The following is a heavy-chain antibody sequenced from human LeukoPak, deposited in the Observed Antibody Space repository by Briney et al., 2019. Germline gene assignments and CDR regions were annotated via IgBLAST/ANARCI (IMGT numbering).Heavy chain of an antibody. V-gene: IGHV4-59*01. D-gene: IGHD3-22*01. CDR2: IYYSGST. CDR1: GGSISSYY. Sequence: SETLSLTCTVSGGSISSYYWSWIRQPPGKGLEWIGYIYYSGSTNYNPSIKSRVTISVDTSKNQFSLKLSSVTAADTAVYYCARPYYDSSGYHDAFDIWGQGTMVTVSS. CDR3: ARPYYDSSGYHDAFDI. J-gene: IGHJ3*02.